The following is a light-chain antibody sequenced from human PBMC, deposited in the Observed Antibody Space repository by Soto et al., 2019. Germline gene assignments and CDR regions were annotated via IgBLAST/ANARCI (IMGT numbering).Light chain of an antibody. CDR3: QRYDNWPLS. J-gene: IGKJ4*01. V-gene: IGKV3-15*01. Sequence: EIVMTQSPAILSVSPGESVTLSCRASQTISDNLAWYQQKPGLPPRLLIYHTSTRASGVPARFSGSGSGTDFPLTISSLQSEDFAVYYCQRYDNWPLSFGGGTKVDIK. CDR2: HTS. CDR1: QTISDN.